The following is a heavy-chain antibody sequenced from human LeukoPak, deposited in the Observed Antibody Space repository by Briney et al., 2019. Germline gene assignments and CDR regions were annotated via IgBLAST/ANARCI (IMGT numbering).Heavy chain of an antibody. Sequence: GGSLRLSCAASGFTFSSYGMTWVRQSPGKGLDWVSSISSSSSYIYYADSVKGRFTVSRDNAKNTLYLQMNSLRAEDTALYYCASRWWYFDLWGRGTLVTVSS. CDR2: ISSSSSYI. D-gene: IGHD6-13*01. CDR3: ASRWWYFDL. CDR1: GFTFSSYG. V-gene: IGHV3-21*01. J-gene: IGHJ2*01.